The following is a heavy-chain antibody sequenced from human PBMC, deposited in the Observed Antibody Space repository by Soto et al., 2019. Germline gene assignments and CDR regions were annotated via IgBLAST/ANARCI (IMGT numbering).Heavy chain of an antibody. CDR1: GFTFSSYA. CDR3: GGQNRMVPAAMIDY. CDR2: ISGSGGST. V-gene: IGHV3-23*01. J-gene: IGHJ4*02. Sequence: GGSLRLSCAASGFTFSSYAMSWVRQAPGKGLEWVSAISGSGGSTYYADSVKGRFTISRDNSKNTLYLQMNSLRAEDTAVYYCGGQNRMVPAAMIDYWGQGTLVTVS. D-gene: IGHD2-2*01.